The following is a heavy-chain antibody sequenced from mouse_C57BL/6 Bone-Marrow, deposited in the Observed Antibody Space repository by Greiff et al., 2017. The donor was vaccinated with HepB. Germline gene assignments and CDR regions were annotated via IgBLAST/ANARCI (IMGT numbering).Heavy chain of an antibody. CDR3: ASPYYYGSSPWFAY. CDR2: IKPNYGTT. CDR1: GNLFPEYT. J-gene: IGHJ3*01. Sequence: VQPQQSGPELVKPGASVKKSCKASGNLFPEYTMNRVKQSNGKSIEWIGVIKPNYGTTSYNQKFKGKATLTVDQSCSTAYMPLNCLTSEDSAVYYCASPYYYGSSPWFAYWGQGTLVTVSA. V-gene: IGHV1-39*01. D-gene: IGHD1-1*01.